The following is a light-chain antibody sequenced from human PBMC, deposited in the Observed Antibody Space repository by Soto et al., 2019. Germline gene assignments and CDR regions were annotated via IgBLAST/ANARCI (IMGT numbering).Light chain of an antibody. V-gene: IGKV1-5*03. Sequence: DIQMTQSPSTLSASVGDRVTITCRASQNIETWLAWYQQKPGKAPKLMIYKASSLEGGVTSRFSGSGSGTEFTLTISSLQSDDFATYYCQQYINRWIFGEGPEVEIK. CDR2: KAS. J-gene: IGKJ1*01. CDR3: QQYINRWI. CDR1: QNIETW.